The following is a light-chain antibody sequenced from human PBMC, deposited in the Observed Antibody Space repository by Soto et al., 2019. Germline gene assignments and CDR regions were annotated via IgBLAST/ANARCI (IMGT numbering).Light chain of an antibody. V-gene: IGLV9-49*01. CDR2: GGTGGIVG. Sequence: QTVVTQPPSASASLGASVTLTCTLSSGYSNYKVDWYQQRPGKGPRFVMRGGTGGIVGSKGDGIPDRFSVLGSGLNRYLTLKKIQEEDESDYHYGADHGSERNFVVVFGGGTKLTVL. CDR1: SGYSNYK. CDR3: GADHGSERNFVVV. J-gene: IGLJ2*01.